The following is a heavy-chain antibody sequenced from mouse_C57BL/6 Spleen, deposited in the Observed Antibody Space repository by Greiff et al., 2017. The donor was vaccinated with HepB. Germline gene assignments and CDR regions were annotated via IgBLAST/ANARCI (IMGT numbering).Heavy chain of an antibody. D-gene: IGHD2-2*01. V-gene: IGHV1-63*01. CDR2: IYPGGGYT. CDR3: ARLGYDPSYYAMDY. Sequence: VQLQQSGAELVRPGTSVKMSCKASGYTFTNYWIGWAKQRPGHGLEWIGDIYPGGGYTNYNEKFKGKATLTADNSSSTAYMQFSSLTSEDSAIYYCARLGYDPSYYAMDYWGQGTSVTVSS. CDR1: GYTFTNYW. J-gene: IGHJ4*01.